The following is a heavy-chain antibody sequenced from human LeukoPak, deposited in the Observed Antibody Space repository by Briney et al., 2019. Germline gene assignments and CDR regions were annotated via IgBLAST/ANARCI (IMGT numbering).Heavy chain of an antibody. CDR2: IYNSGTT. CDR1: SASISGTYYF. J-gene: IGHJ4*02. CDR3: ARHRVGHCTSVTCPTFEY. D-gene: IGHD2-8*02. Sequence: PSETLSLTCTVTSASISGTYYFWGWIRQSPGKGLEWIGSIYNSGTTYYNPSLKSRVTISVDTSKNQFTLKLTSVTAADTAVYYCARHRVGHCTSVTCPTFEYWGQGTLVTVSS. V-gene: IGHV4-39*01.